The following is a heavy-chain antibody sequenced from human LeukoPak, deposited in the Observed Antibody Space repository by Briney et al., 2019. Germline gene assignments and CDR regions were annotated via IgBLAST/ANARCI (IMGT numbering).Heavy chain of an antibody. CDR2: INPNSGAT. CDR3: ARSHCTTTNCYSHFDY. CDR1: GYTFIGYY. V-gene: IGHV1-2*02. D-gene: IGHD2-2*01. J-gene: IGHJ4*02. Sequence: ASVKVSCKASGYTFIGYYIHWVRQAPGLGFEWTGFINPNSGATKSAQKFQGRVTMTRDTSISTAYLDLSRLTSDDTALYYCARSHCTTTNCYSHFDYWGQGTLLTVSS.